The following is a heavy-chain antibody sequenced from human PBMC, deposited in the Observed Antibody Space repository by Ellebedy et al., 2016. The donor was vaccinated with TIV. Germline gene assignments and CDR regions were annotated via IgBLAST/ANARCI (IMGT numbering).Heavy chain of an antibody. CDR1: GGSFTSGDYF. Sequence: SETLSLTCTVSGGSFTSGDYFWSWVRQHPGEGLEFIGYAHYSGGTYYKPSLRSRVTISVDTSKNQFSLKLSSVTAADTAVYYCARAGSGYYLPFDYWGQGTLVTVSS. CDR2: AHYSGGT. V-gene: IGHV4-31*03. D-gene: IGHD3-22*01. CDR3: ARAGSGYYLPFDY. J-gene: IGHJ4*02.